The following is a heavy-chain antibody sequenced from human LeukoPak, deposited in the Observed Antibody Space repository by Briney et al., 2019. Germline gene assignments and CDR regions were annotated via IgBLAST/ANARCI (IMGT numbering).Heavy chain of an antibody. CDR1: GGTFRNSA. V-gene: IGHV1-69*05. J-gene: IGHJ6*03. CDR3: ARDRAPAIGPQPAYYYYYMDV. CDR2: VIPMFGPA. Sequence: ASVKVSLTGSGGTFRNSAFCWGRQAPAPGLGLVGGVIPMFGPASSAQKFQGRVTITTDDSTSTVYMELSSLTSEDTAVYYCARDRAPAIGPQPAYYYYYMDVWGKGTTVTVSS. D-gene: IGHD2-21*02.